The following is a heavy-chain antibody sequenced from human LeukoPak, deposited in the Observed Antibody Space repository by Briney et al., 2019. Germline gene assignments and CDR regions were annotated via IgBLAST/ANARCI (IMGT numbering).Heavy chain of an antibody. CDR3: AREGSTSCYTD. CDR2: INHNSGGT. V-gene: IGHV1-2*02. Sequence: ASVKVSCKASGYTFTGYYMHWVRQAPGQGLEWRGWINHNSGGTNYAQKFQGRVTMTRDTSISTAYMGLSRLRSDDTAVYYCAREGSTSCYTDWGQGTLVTVSS. D-gene: IGHD2-2*02. CDR1: GYTFTGYY. J-gene: IGHJ4*02.